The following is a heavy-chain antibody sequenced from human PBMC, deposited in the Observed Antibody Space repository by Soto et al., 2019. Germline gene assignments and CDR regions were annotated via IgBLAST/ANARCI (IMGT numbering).Heavy chain of an antibody. CDR2: IYYSGST. J-gene: IGHJ4*02. CDR1: GGSISSYY. V-gene: IGHV4-59*08. D-gene: IGHD4-17*01. CDR3: ARQGGGTYSSKAHYGDYTVDY. Sequence: SETLSLTCTVSGGSISSYYWSWIRQPPGKGLEWIGYIYYSGSTNYNPSLKSRVTISVDTSKNQFSLKLSSVTAADTAVYYCARQGGGTYSSKAHYGDYTVDYWGQGTLVTVSS.